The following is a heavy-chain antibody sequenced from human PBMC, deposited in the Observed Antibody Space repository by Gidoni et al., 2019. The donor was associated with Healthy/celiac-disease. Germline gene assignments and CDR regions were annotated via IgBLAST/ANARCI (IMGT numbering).Heavy chain of an antibody. D-gene: IGHD6-6*01. CDR2: ISSSGSTI. J-gene: IGHJ3*02. Sequence: QVQLVESGGGLVKPGGSLSLSCAAPGFTFSAYYMSWIRQAPGKGLEWVSYISSSGSTIYYADSVKGRFTISRDNAKNSLYLQMNSLRAEDTAVYYCARDRSIAARRDAFDIWGQGTKVTVSS. CDR3: ARDRSIAARRDAFDI. V-gene: IGHV3-11*01. CDR1: GFTFSAYY.